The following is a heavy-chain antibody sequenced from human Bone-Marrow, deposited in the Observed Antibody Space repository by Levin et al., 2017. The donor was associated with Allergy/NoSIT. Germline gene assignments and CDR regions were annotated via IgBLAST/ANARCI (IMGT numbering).Heavy chain of an antibody. CDR2: IIPIFGIP. CDR1: GGIFTSYG. V-gene: IGHV1-69*13. Sequence: SVKVSCKALGGIFTSYGITWMRQAPGHGPEWIGAIIPIFGIPHYAQRLQGRVTITADESTSTAYMEMRSLKSEDTAVYYCARDGYYGDRQFYNGMDVWGQGTTVTVSS. D-gene: IGHD4-17*01. CDR3: ARDGYYGDRQFYNGMDV. J-gene: IGHJ6*02.